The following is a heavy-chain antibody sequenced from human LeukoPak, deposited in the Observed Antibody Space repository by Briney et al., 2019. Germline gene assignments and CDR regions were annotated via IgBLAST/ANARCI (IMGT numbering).Heavy chain of an antibody. CDR3: ARVRLEYRRSGIWFDP. Sequence: GRSLRLSCAASGFTFGDYAMHWVRQAPGKGLEWVSFISWNSVNVAYADSVKGRFTISRDNTKNSLYLQMNSLRAEDTAVYYCARVRLEYRRSGIWFDPWGQGTLVTVSS. CDR2: ISWNSVNV. V-gene: IGHV3-9*01. CDR1: GFTFGDYA. J-gene: IGHJ5*02. D-gene: IGHD6-6*01.